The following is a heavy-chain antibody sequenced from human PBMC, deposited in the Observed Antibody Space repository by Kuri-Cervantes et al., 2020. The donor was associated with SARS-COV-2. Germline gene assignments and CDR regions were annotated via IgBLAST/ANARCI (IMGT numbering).Heavy chain of an antibody. V-gene: IGHV1-2*04. D-gene: IGHD3-10*01. J-gene: IGHJ6*02. CDR2: INPNSGGT. Sequence: ASVKVSCNASGYTFSDYYISWVRQAPGQGLEWMGWINPNSGGTNYAQKFQGWVTMTRDTSINTAYMELSRLRPDDMAVYYCARGMVRGIIQYYYYPMDVWGQGTTVTVSS. CDR1: GYTFSDYY. CDR3: ARGMVRGIIQYYYYPMDV.